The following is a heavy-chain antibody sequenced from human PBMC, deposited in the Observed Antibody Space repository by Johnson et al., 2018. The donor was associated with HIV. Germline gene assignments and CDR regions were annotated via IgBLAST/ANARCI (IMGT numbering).Heavy chain of an antibody. CDR1: GFTFSNAW. D-gene: IGHD3-22*01. CDR3: TTDSRYSDSSGYYYWLGRGAFDI. CDR2: IKSKTDGGPT. Sequence: VQLVESGGGVVQPGRSLRLSCSASGFTFSNAWMNWVRQAPGKGLEWIGRIKSKTDGGPTDYAAPVKGRFTISRDDSKNTLYVQMNSLKTEDTAVYYCTTDSRYSDSSGYYYWLGRGAFDIWGQGTMVTVSS. V-gene: IGHV3-15*01. J-gene: IGHJ3*02.